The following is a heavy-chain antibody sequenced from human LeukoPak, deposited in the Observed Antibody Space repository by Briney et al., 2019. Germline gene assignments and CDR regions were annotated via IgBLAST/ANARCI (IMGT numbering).Heavy chain of an antibody. CDR3: ARERLGELSYHDY. CDR1: GFTFSDYY. V-gene: IGHV3-11*05. CDR2: ISSSSSYI. Sequence: GGSLRLSCAAYGFTFSDYYMSWIRQAPGKGLEWVSYISSSSSYINYADSVKGRFTIPRDNAKSSLYLQMNSLRADDTAVYYCARERLGELSYHDYWGQGTLVTVSS. J-gene: IGHJ4*02. D-gene: IGHD3-16*02.